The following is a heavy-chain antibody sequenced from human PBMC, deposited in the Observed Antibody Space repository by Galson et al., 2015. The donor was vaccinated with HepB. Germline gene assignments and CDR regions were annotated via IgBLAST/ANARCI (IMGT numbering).Heavy chain of an antibody. V-gene: IGHV1-18*01. D-gene: IGHD3-10*01. J-gene: IGHJ6*02. CDR3: ARWCSITMVRGVICKYGMDV. Sequence: SVKVSCKASGYTFTSYGISWVRQAPGQGLEWMGWISAYNGNTNYAQELQGRVTMTTDTSTSTAYMELRSLRSDDTAVYYCARWCSITMVRGVICKYGMDVWGQGTTVTVSS. CDR2: ISAYNGNT. CDR1: GYTFTSYG.